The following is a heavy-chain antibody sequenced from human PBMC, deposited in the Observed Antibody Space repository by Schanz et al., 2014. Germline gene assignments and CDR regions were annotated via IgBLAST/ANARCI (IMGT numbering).Heavy chain of an antibody. CDR3: ARTDQQMQRPDY. D-gene: IGHD2-2*01. V-gene: IGHV3-30*04. CDR1: FFIFLFSS. CDR2: ITYDGSNK. J-gene: IGHJ4*02. Sequence: QVQLVSFGGGVVQPGGSLSLSFSSSFFIFLFSSMIWVRQAPGKGLEWVAVITYDGSNKYYADSVKGRFTISKHNSRHTLYLQMDSLTTDDTAVYYCARTDQQMQRPDYWGQGTLVIVSS.